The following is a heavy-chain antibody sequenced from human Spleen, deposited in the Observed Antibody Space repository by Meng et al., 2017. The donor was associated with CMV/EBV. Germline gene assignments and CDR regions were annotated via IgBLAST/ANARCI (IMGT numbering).Heavy chain of an antibody. CDR3: AKVSYGDYDY. CDR1: GFTFSSYA. CDR2: INGSGNGDST. Sequence: GESLKISCAGSGFTFSSYAMSWVRQAPGKGLEWVSAINGSGNGDSTYYADSVKGRFTISRDNSKNTLYLQMNSLRAEDTAVYYCAKVSYGDYDYWGQGTLVTVSS. D-gene: IGHD4-17*01. V-gene: IGHV3-23*01. J-gene: IGHJ4*02.